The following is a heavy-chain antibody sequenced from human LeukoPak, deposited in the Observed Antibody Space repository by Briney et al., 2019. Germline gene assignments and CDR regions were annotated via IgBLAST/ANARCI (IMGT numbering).Heavy chain of an antibody. Sequence: GASVKVSCKASGYTFTGYYMHWVRQAPGQGLEWMGWINPNSGGTNYAQKFQGRVTMTRDTSISTAYMELSRLRSDDTAVYYCARDGSGSYFRNYMDDWGKGTTVTVYS. D-gene: IGHD3-10*01. J-gene: IGHJ6*03. V-gene: IGHV1-2*02. CDR1: GYTFTGYY. CDR3: ARDGSGSYFRNYMDD. CDR2: INPNSGGT.